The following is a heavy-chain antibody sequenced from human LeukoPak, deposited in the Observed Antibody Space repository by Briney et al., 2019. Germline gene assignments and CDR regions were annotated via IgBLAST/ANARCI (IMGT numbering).Heavy chain of an antibody. J-gene: IGHJ6*03. CDR1: GGSFSGYY. V-gene: IGHV4-34*01. CDR2: INHSGST. CDR3: ARVRGSSSWRYYMDV. D-gene: IGHD6-13*01. Sequence: SETLSLTCAVYGGSFSGYYWSWIRQPPGKGLEWIGEINHSGSTNYNPSLKSRVTISVDTSKNQFSLKLSSVTAADTAVYYYARVRGSSSWRYYMDVWGKGTTVTVSS.